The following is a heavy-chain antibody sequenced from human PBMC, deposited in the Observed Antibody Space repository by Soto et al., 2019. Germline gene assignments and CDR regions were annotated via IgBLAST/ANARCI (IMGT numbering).Heavy chain of an antibody. Sequence: QLQLQESGPGLVRPSEILSLSCSVFGESISSSSYFWGWVRQSPGKGPEWIGSSFFGGATYYNPCLKSRATISVDASKNQFSLNLRSVTAADTAIYYCARCYGYNSPLDHWGPGTLVVVSS. CDR3: ARCYGYNSPLDH. J-gene: IGHJ4*02. V-gene: IGHV4-39*01. CDR1: GESISSSSYF. CDR2: SFFGGAT. D-gene: IGHD5-12*01.